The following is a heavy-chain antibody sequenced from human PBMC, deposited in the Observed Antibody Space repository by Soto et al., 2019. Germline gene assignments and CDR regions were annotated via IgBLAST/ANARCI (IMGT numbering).Heavy chain of an antibody. CDR1: GGSFSGYY. J-gene: IGHJ6*02. V-gene: IGHV4-34*01. Sequence: SETLSLTCAVYGGSFSGYYWSWIRQPPGKGLEWIGEINHSGSTNYNPSLKSRVTISVDTSKNQFSLKLSSVTAADTAVYYCARVRSQGYGSGSYYYHYYGMDVWGQGTTVTVSS. D-gene: IGHD3-10*01. CDR2: INHSGST. CDR3: ARVRSQGYGSGSYYYHYYGMDV.